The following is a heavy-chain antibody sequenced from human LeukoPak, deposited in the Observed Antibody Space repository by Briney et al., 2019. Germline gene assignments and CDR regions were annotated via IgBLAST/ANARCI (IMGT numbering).Heavy chain of an antibody. CDR3: VVTQKWLAFDY. V-gene: IGHV4-59*08. CDR2: WRYDGSP. Sequence: PSETLSLTCAVSGGSTSGRYCSWIRQPPGKGLEWIANWRYDGSPNYTPSLESRATISLDTSKNQYSLRLTSVTAADTAVYYCVVTQKWLAFDYWGQGILVTVSS. J-gene: IGHJ4*02. D-gene: IGHD6-19*01. CDR1: GGSTSGRY.